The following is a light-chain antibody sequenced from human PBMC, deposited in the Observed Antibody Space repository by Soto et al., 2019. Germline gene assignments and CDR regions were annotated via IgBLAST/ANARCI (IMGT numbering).Light chain of an antibody. CDR2: KAS. J-gene: IGKJ1*01. Sequence: DLQMTQSPSTLSASVGDRVTITCRASQSIGTWLAWYQQKPGKAPNLLIYKASTLESGVPSRFSGSGSGTKFTLTISSLQPDDFATYYCQQYNTYSTFGQGTKVEIK. CDR3: QQYNTYST. CDR1: QSIGTW. V-gene: IGKV1-5*03.